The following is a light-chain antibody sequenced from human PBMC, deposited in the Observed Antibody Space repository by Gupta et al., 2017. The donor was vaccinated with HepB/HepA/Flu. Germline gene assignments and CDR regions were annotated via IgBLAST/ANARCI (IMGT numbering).Light chain of an antibody. CDR2: AAS. Sequence: DIQLTQSPSFLSASVGDRVTITCRASQGISSSLAWYQQKPGKAPELLIYAASTLQGGVPSRFSGSGSGTEFTLTISSLQPEDFATYYCRQLNSYPITFGQGTRLEIK. CDR1: QGISSS. CDR3: RQLNSYPIT. J-gene: IGKJ5*01. V-gene: IGKV1-9*01.